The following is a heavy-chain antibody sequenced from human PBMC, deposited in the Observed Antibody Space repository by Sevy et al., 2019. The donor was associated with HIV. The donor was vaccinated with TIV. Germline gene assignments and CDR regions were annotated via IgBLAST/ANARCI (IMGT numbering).Heavy chain of an antibody. D-gene: IGHD6-19*01. Sequence: SETLSLSCTVSGASINSYYWSWIRQPPGKGLEFIGYIYYIGSGNYNPSLKSRVTMAIDTSNNQFSLELSSVTAADTAVHYCARLSGTSGWYLYSVDYWGLGTLVTVSS. CDR3: ARLSGTSGWYLYSVDY. CDR1: GASINSYY. V-gene: IGHV4-59*01. J-gene: IGHJ4*02. CDR2: IYYIGSG.